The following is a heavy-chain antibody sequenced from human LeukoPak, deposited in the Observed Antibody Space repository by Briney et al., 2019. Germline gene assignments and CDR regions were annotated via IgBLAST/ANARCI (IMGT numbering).Heavy chain of an antibody. CDR1: GYTFTSYY. V-gene: IGHV1-46*01. CDR3: ARDRPNRDGYNRPYYYYYGMDV. J-gene: IGHJ6*02. CDR2: INPSGGST. Sequence: ASVEVSCKASGYTFTSYYMHWVRQAPGQGLEWMGIINPSGGSTSYAQKFQGRVTMTRDTSTSTVYMELSSLRSEDTAVYYCARDRPNRDGYNRPYYYYYGMDVWGQGTTVTVSS. D-gene: IGHD5-24*01.